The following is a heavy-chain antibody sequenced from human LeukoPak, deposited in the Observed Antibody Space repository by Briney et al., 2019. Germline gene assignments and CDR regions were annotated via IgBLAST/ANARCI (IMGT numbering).Heavy chain of an antibody. V-gene: IGHV3-21*01. Sequence: GGSLRLSCAASGFTFSNYRMNWVRQAPGKGLEWVSSISSSSIYIYYADSLKGRFTISRDNAKNSLYLQMNSLRAEDTAVYYCARDGWLDYYYYMDVWGKGTTVTISS. D-gene: IGHD5-12*01. CDR3: ARDGWLDYYYYMDV. CDR1: GFTFSNYR. J-gene: IGHJ6*03. CDR2: ISSSSIYI.